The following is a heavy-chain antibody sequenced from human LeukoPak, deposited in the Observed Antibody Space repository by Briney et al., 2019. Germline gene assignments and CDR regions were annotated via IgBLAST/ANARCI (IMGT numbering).Heavy chain of an antibody. CDR3: ARDRGAVAGVVDY. CDR1: GFTFNRDW. D-gene: IGHD6-19*01. V-gene: IGHV3-7*01. J-gene: IGHJ4*02. Sequence: GGSLRLSCAASGFTFNRDWTAWVRQAPGKGLEWVANIKEDGSEKNYADSVKGRFTISRDNSKNTLYLQMNSLRGEDTAVYKCARDRGAVAGVVDYWGQGTLVTVSS. CDR2: IKEDGSEK.